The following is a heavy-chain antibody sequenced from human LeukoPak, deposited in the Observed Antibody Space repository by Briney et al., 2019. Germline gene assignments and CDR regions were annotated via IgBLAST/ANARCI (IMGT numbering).Heavy chain of an antibody. Sequence: PGGSLRLYCAASGFPFNSFFLNWVRLTPGRELEWVACISQDGSETFYMDSVRGRFIISRDNTKNSLYLQMDSLRAEDTAVYFCVRDLGHSRHYFEYWGQGALVTVSS. CDR2: ISQDGSET. D-gene: IGHD7-27*01. CDR1: GFPFNSFF. J-gene: IGHJ4*02. V-gene: IGHV3-7*01. CDR3: VRDLGHSRHYFEY.